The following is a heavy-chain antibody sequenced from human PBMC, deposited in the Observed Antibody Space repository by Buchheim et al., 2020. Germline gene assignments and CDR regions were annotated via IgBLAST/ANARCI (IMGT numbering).Heavy chain of an antibody. V-gene: IGHV3-30*04. CDR2: ISYDGSNK. D-gene: IGHD3-22*01. CDR3: ARDLGPSGYFDWFDP. Sequence: QVQLVESGGGVVQPGRSLRLSCAASGFTFCSYAMHWVRQAPGKGLEWVAVISYDGSNKYYADSVKGRFTISRDTSKNTLYLQMNSLRAEDTAVYYCARDLGPSGYFDWFDPWGQGTL. J-gene: IGHJ5*02. CDR1: GFTFCSYA.